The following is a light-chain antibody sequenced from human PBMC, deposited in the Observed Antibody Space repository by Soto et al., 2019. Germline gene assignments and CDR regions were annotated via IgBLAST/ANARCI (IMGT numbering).Light chain of an antibody. J-gene: IGKJ1*01. CDR1: QSVSSY. V-gene: IGKV3-15*01. Sequence: IGLTHSVATLSLSPGERATLSCRASQSVSSYLAWYQQRPGQPPRLLLYDASTRATGVPATFSGSGSGTDFTLTISSPQSEDLGVYYCLQYHYWPWTSCQGT. CDR3: LQYHYWPWT. CDR2: DAS.